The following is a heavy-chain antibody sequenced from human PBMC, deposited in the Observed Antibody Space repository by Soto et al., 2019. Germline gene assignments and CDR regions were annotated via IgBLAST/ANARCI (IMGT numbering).Heavy chain of an antibody. Sequence: PGESLKISCKGSGYSFTSYWIGWVRQMPGKGLEWMGIIYPGDSDTRYSPSFQGQVTISADKSISTAYLQWSSLKASDTAMYYCARTSMQSRGYSSGNGGMDVWGQATTVTVSS. V-gene: IGHV5-51*01. D-gene: IGHD5-18*01. CDR2: IYPGDSDT. J-gene: IGHJ6*02. CDR3: ARTSMQSRGYSSGNGGMDV. CDR1: GYSFTSYW.